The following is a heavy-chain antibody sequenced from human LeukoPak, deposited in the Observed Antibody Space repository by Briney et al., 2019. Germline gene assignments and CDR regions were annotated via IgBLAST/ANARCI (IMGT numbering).Heavy chain of an antibody. J-gene: IGHJ4*02. CDR2: ISSSSSYI. CDR3: ARDDGYDFWSGYLYYFDY. Sequence: GGSLRLSCAASGFTFSSYSMNWVRQAPGKGLEWVSSISSSSSYIYYADSVKGRFTISRDNAKNSLYLQMNSLRAEDTAVYYCARDDGYDFWSGYLYYFDYWGQGTLVTVSS. V-gene: IGHV3-21*01. CDR1: GFTFSSYS. D-gene: IGHD3-3*01.